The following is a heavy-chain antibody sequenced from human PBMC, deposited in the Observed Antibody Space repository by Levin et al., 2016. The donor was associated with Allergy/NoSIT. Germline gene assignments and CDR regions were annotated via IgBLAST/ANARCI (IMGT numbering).Heavy chain of an antibody. D-gene: IGHD3-16*01. J-gene: IGHJ5*02. V-gene: IGHV3-7*02. CDR1: GFNFNEYW. Sequence: GESLKISCAASGFNFNEYWMTWVRQAPGKGLEWVATIKPDRGEMYYVNSVKGRFIISRDNSKDSLFLQMNTLRVEDTAVYYCASQTWGRLDPWGQGTPVTVSS. CDR2: IKPDRGEM. CDR3: ASQTWGRLDP.